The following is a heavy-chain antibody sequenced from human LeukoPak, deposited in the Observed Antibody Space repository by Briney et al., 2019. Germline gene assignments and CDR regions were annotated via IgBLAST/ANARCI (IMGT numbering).Heavy chain of an antibody. V-gene: IGHV3-23*01. CDR3: AKYYYDSGGRGNDAFDV. J-gene: IGHJ3*01. CDR2: ISGSGGST. Sequence: GGSLRLSCAASGFTFSSYAMSWVRQAPGKGLEWVSAISGSGGSTYYTDSVKGRFTISRDNSKNTLYLQMSSLRAEDTATFYCAKYYYDSGGRGNDAFDVWGQGTLVTVSS. D-gene: IGHD3-22*01. CDR1: GFTFSSYA.